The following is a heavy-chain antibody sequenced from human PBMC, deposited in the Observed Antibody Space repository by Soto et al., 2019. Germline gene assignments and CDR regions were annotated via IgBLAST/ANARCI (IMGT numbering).Heavy chain of an antibody. CDR1: VLTFGSYL. J-gene: IGHJ6*02. V-gene: IGHV3-7*01. CDR3: ARDRGWLRFYHYYYGMDV. Sequence: GWSLRLSCAASVLTFGSYLMSWVRHAPWKGLEWVANIKQDVSEKYYVDSVKGRFTISRDNAKNSLYLQMNSLRAEDTAVYYCARDRGWLRFYHYYYGMDVWGQGTTVAVSS. CDR2: IKQDVSEK. D-gene: IGHD5-12*01.